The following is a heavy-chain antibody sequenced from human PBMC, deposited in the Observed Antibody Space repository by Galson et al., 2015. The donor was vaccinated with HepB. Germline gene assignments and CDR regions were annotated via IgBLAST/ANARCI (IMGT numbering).Heavy chain of an antibody. Sequence: SLRLSCAASGFTFDDYGMSWVRQAPGKGLEWVSGINWNDGSTGYADSVKGRFTISRDNAKNSLYLQMNSLRAEDTALYYCARGRYYGSGSYYWGDYWGQGTLVTVSS. D-gene: IGHD3-10*01. CDR2: INWNDGST. J-gene: IGHJ4*02. CDR3: ARGRYYGSGSYYWGDY. CDR1: GFTFDDYG. V-gene: IGHV3-20*04.